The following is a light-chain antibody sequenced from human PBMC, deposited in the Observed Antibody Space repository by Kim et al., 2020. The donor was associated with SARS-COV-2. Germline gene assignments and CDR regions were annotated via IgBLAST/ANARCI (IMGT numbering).Light chain of an antibody. CDR3: QQYYSYVS. V-gene: IGKV1-5*03. CDR1: QRSTSW. Sequence: LSATLGDSVTITCRARQRSTSWLAWYQQKPRRAPKPLIYKTSTLESAVPSRFSGSGYGTEFTLTISSLQPDEFTTYYSQQYYSYVSFGQGTKLEI. J-gene: IGKJ2*01. CDR2: KTS.